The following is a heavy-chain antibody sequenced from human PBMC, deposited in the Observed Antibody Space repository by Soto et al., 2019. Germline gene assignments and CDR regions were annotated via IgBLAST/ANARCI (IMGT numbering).Heavy chain of an antibody. D-gene: IGHD3-3*01. CDR1: GNKFAGYW. V-gene: IGHV5-51*01. J-gene: IGHJ4*02. CDR2: IYPSDSDT. Sequence: XESLKVSWQCSGNKFAGYWIAWVRQMPGKGLELMGIIYPSDSDTRYRPSFQGQVTISADKSISSAYLQWSSLRASDTAMYYCARGGVSTRTFDYWGQGTPVTVSS. CDR3: ARGGVSTRTFDY.